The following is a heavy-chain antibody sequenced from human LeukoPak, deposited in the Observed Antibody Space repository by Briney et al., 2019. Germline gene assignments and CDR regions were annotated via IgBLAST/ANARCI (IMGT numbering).Heavy chain of an antibody. CDR1: GGSISSSTYY. J-gene: IGHJ4*02. CDR3: ARSSRSSWYEDFDY. D-gene: IGHD6-13*01. Sequence: SETLSLTCTVSGGSISSSTYYWGWIRQPPGKGLEWIGSIYYSGTTYYNPSLNSRVTMSVDTSKNQFSLKLSSVTAADTAVYYCARSSRSSWYEDFDYWGQGTLVTVSS. CDR2: IYYSGTT. V-gene: IGHV4-39*01.